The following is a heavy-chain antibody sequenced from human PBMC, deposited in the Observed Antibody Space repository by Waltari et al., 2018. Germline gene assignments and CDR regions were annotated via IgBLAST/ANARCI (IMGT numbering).Heavy chain of an antibody. V-gene: IGHV4-38-2*02. J-gene: IGHJ3*02. CDR2: NYHSGST. D-gene: IGHD3-22*01. CDR1: GYSIRSGYS. Sequence: QVQLQESGPGLVKPSETLSLTCAVSGYSIRSGYSWGWIRQPPGKGLEWIGSNYHSGSTYYNPSLKSRVTISVDTSKNQFSLKLSSVTAADTAVYYCARDTMIVVVIPLDAFDIWGQGTMVTVSS. CDR3: ARDTMIVVVIPLDAFDI.